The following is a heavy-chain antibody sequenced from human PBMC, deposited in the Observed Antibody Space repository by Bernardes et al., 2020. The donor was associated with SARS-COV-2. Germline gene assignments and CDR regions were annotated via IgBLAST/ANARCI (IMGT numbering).Heavy chain of an antibody. V-gene: IGHV1-8*01. J-gene: IGHJ4*02. CDR1: GYTFANFD. Sequence: ASVKVCCKVSGYTFANFDINWVRQATGEGLEWMGLMNSDNGDKGYEQKFQGRVTMTRDISISTAYMELTSLTSDDTAVYYCVRFGENGADYWGQGTLITVSS. D-gene: IGHD3-16*01. CDR3: VRFGENGADY. CDR2: MNSDNGDK.